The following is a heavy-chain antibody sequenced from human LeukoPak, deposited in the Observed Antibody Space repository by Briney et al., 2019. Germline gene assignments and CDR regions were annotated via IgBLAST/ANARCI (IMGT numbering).Heavy chain of an antibody. CDR1: GGSISNYY. CDR2: ISYSGST. V-gene: IGHV4-59*12. CDR3: ARVGPKVGATTNLDEDWFDP. J-gene: IGHJ5*02. D-gene: IGHD1-26*01. Sequence: SETLSLTCTVSGGSISNYYWSWIRQPPGKGLEWIGYISYSGSTNYNPSLRSRVTISVDTSKNQFSLQLNSVTPEDTAVYYCARVGPKVGATTNLDEDWFDPWGQGTLVTVSS.